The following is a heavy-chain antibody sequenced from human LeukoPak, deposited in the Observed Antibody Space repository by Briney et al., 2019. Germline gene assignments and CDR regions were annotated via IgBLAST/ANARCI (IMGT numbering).Heavy chain of an antibody. V-gene: IGHV4-34*01. CDR1: GGSFSGYY. CDR3: ARGVPAAIFHRRWFDP. CDR2: VNHSGST. J-gene: IGHJ5*02. D-gene: IGHD2-2*01. Sequence: SETLSLTCAVYGGSFSGYYWSWIRQPPGKGLEWIGEVNHSGSTNYNPSLKSRVTISVDTSKNQFSLKLSSVTAADTAVYYCARGVPAAIFHRRWFDPWGQGALVTVSS.